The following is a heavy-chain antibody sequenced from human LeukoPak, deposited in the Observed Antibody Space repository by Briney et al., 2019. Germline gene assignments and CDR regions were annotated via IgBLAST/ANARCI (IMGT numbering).Heavy chain of an antibody. J-gene: IGHJ4*02. CDR1: GFTFSSYA. CDR2: ISYDGSNK. Sequence: PGGSLRLSCAASGFTFSSYAMHWVRQAPGKGLEWVAVISYDGSNKYYADSVKGRFTISRDNSKNTLYLQMNSLRAEDTAVYYCARADSRVSYFDYWGQGTLVTVS. V-gene: IGHV3-30-3*01. CDR3: ARADSRVSYFDY. D-gene: IGHD3-22*01.